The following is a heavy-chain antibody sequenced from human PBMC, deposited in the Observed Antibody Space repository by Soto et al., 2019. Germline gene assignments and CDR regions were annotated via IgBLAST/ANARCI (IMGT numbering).Heavy chain of an antibody. Sequence: WGSMLLCSGSSGFTFRSHFGRWVRQATGKGLEWVSAIIVSGGSTYYAVPVKGRFTIYRDNTKNSLYLQRNSLRAEDTAVYYCAKGAPQLVVPAANNCFDPWGQRTLVTVSS. J-gene: IGHJ5*02. CDR3: AKGAPQLVVPAANNCFDP. V-gene: IGHV3-23*01. CDR1: GFTFRSHF. D-gene: IGHD2-2*01. CDR2: IIVSGGST.